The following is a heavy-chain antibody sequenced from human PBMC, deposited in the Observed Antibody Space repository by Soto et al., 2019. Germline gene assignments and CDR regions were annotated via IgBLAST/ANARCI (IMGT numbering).Heavy chain of an antibody. CDR3: ARLLTEGATYREDAFDM. J-gene: IGHJ3*02. D-gene: IGHD1-26*01. CDR1: GYTFTSHG. V-gene: IGHV1-18*01. Sequence: QLQLVPSGGEVKTPGASVKVSCTTSGYTFTSHGISWVRQAPGQVLEWRGWISTYNGKTDYAQKFQGRVTMTADTRTSTVYMAVRSLRSDDTAVYYCARLLTEGATYREDAFDMWGQGTKVTVSS. CDR2: ISTYNGKT.